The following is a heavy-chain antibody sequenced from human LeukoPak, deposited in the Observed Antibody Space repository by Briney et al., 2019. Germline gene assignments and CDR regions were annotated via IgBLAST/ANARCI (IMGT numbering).Heavy chain of an antibody. V-gene: IGHV5-51*01. CDR2: IYPGDSDT. CDR3: ARQTNPRYSYFDY. Sequence: GESLKISCKGSGYSFTSYWIGWVRQMPGKGLEWMGIIYPGDSDTRYSPSFQGQVTTSADKSISTAYLQWSSLKASDTAMYYCARQTNPRYSYFDYWGQGTLVTVSS. CDR1: GYSFTSYW. D-gene: IGHD2-8*01. J-gene: IGHJ4*02.